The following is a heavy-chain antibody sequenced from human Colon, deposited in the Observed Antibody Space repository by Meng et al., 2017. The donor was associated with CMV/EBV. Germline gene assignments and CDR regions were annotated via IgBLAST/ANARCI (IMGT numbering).Heavy chain of an antibody. J-gene: IGHJ6*02. CDR1: GFIFSDYE. Sequence: GESLKISCAASGFIFSDYEMNWVRQAPGKGLEWLSYISSSGSIIYYADSVKGRFTISRDNAKKSLYLQMNSLRAGDTAVYYCARESYRFDFWGQGTTVTVSS. CDR2: ISSSGSII. V-gene: IGHV3-48*03. D-gene: IGHD1-26*01. CDR3: ARESYRFDF.